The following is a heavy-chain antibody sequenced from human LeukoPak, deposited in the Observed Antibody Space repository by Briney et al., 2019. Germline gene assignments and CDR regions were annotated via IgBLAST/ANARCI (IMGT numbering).Heavy chain of an antibody. V-gene: IGHV4-38-2*02. D-gene: IGHD6-19*01. CDR3: ARLIGGWYLDY. CDR1: RYSISSGHY. CDR2: IFHSGNT. Sequence: SETLSLTCTVSRYSISSGHYWGWIRQPPGKGLEWIGSIFHSGNTYYNPSLKSRVTISVDTSKNQFSLKLSSVTAADTAVYYCARLIGGWYLDYWGQGTLVAVSS. J-gene: IGHJ4*02.